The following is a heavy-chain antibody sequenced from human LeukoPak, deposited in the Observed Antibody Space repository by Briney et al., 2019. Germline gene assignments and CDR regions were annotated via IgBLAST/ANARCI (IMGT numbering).Heavy chain of an antibody. V-gene: IGHV1-69*13. CDR2: IIPIFGTA. J-gene: IGHJ5*02. Sequence: ASVKVSCKASGGTFSSYAISWVRQAPGQGLEWMGGIIPIFGTANYAQKFQGRVTITADESTSTAYMELSSLRSEDTAVYYCARDKGTGYCSSTSCPLDHWGQGTLVTVSS. D-gene: IGHD2-2*01. CDR1: GGTFSSYA. CDR3: ARDKGTGYCSSTSCPLDH.